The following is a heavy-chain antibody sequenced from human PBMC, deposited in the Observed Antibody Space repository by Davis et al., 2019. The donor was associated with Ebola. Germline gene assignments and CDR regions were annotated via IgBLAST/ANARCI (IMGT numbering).Heavy chain of an antibody. CDR3: ASARIFGVVNWFDP. CDR1: GGSFSGYY. CDR2: INHSGST. V-gene: IGHV4-34*01. J-gene: IGHJ5*02. Sequence: MPSETLSPTCALYGGSFSGYYWSWIRQPPGKGLEWIGEINHSGSTNYNPSLKSRVTRSVDTSKNQFSLKLSSVTAADTGVYSCASARIFGVVNWFDPWGQGTLVTVSS. D-gene: IGHD3-3*01.